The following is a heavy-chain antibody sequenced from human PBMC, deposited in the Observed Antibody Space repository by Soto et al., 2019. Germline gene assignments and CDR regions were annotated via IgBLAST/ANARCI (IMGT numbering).Heavy chain of an antibody. J-gene: IGHJ6*02. CDR2: INAVNGNT. Sequence: ASVKVSCKASGYTFTSYAMHWVRQAPGQRLEWMGWINAVNGNTKYSQKFLGIVTITRDTSASTAYMDLSSLRSEDSAVYYCASVRAHYDILTGYYLETYGMDVWGQGTTVTVSS. V-gene: IGHV1-3*01. CDR3: ASVRAHYDILTGYYLETYGMDV. CDR1: GYTFTSYA. D-gene: IGHD3-9*01.